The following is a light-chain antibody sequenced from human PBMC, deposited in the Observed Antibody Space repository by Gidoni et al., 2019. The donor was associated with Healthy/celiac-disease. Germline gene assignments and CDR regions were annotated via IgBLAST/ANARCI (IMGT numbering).Light chain of an antibody. CDR1: SSNIGAGYD. CDR3: QSYDSSLSGYV. CDR2: GNS. J-gene: IGLJ1*01. Sequence: QSVLTQPPSVSGAPGQTVTISCTGSSSNIGAGYDVHWYLQLPGTAPKLLIYGNSNRPSGVPDRFSGSKSGTSASLAITGLQAEDEADYYCQSYDSSLSGYVFGTGTKVTVL. V-gene: IGLV1-40*01.